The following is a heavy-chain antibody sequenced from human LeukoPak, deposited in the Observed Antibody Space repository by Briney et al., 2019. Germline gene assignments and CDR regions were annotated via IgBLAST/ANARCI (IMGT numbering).Heavy chain of an antibody. Sequence: GGSLRLSCAVSGFTFSDYTMTWVRQAPGKGLEWVSYISTSSSTIYYADSVKGRFTISRDNTKNALYLQMNSLRAEDTAVYYFARVPSGYTLGYGYYYYYMDVWGKGTTVTVSS. J-gene: IGHJ6*03. CDR2: ISTSSSTI. V-gene: IGHV3-48*04. CDR1: GFTFSDYT. CDR3: ARVPSGYTLGYGYYYYYMDV. D-gene: IGHD5-18*01.